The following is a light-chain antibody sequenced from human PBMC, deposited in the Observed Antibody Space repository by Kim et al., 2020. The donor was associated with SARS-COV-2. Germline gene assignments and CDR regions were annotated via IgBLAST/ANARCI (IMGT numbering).Light chain of an antibody. V-gene: IGLV3-19*01. Sequence: ALGQTVRITCPGDSLTTYYASWYQQRPGQAPLLVFYAKDNRPSGIPDRFSGSSSGNTASLTITVTQAEDEADYFCHSRDSSGNHQVFGGGTQLTVL. CDR1: SLTTYY. CDR2: AKD. J-gene: IGLJ2*01. CDR3: HSRDSSGNHQV.